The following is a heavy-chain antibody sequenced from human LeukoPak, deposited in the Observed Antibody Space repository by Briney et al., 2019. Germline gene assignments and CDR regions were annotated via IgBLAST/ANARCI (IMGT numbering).Heavy chain of an antibody. Sequence: HTGGSLRLSCAASGFTFSSYSMNWVRQAPGKGLEWVSYISSSSSTIYYADSVKGRFTISRDNFKNTVYLQMNSLRDEDTAVYYCTRDFRWGQDYWGQGTPVTVSS. CDR1: GFTFSSYS. V-gene: IGHV3-48*02. CDR2: ISSSSSTI. J-gene: IGHJ4*02. D-gene: IGHD2-21*02. CDR3: TRDFRWGQDY.